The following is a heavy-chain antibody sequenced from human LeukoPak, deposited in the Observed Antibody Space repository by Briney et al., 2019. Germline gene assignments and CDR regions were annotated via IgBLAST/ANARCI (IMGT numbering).Heavy chain of an antibody. CDR1: GFTFSSYG. CDR2: ILYDGSNK. CDR3: AKDPVAAAGLGEYFDY. V-gene: IGHV3-30*18. Sequence: GGSLRLSCAASGFTFSSYGMHWVRQAPGKGLEWVAVILYDGSNKYYADSVKGRFTISRDNSKNTLYLQMNSLRAEDTAVYYCAKDPVAAAGLGEYFDYWGQGTLVTVSS. J-gene: IGHJ4*02. D-gene: IGHD6-13*01.